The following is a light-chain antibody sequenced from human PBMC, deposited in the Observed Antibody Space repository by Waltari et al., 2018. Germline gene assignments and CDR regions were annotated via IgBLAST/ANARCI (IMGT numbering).Light chain of an antibody. CDR1: QYISDY. V-gene: IGKV1-39*01. Sequence: DIQMSQSPSSLSASVGDRVTITCRASQYISDYLHWYQQKPGKAPQLLIYTASTLQSGVPSRFSGSGSGSDFTLTNSSLQPEDFATYCCQQTYTTPYTFGQGTRLEIK. CDR3: QQTYTTPYT. CDR2: TAS. J-gene: IGKJ2*01.